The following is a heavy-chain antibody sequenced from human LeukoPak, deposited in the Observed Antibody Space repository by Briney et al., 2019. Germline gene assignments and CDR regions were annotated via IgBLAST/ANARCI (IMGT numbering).Heavy chain of an antibody. J-gene: IGHJ4*02. CDR3: AKDYLGSLEY. Sequence: GGSLSLSCAASGFAFSVSWMHWVRQAPGKGLVWVSVIKSDGGTAYADSVKGRFTISRDNAKNTVYLQMNSLRDEDTAVYYCAKDYLGSLEYWGQGTLVTVSS. D-gene: IGHD3-10*01. CDR1: GFAFSVSW. CDR2: IKSDGGT. V-gene: IGHV3-74*03.